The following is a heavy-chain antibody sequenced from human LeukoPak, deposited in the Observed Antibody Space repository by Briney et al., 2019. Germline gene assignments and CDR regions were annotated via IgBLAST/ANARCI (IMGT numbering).Heavy chain of an antibody. D-gene: IGHD1-14*01. CDR1: GLTFSTSG. CDR3: ATETNGRHYDY. Sequence: GGSLRLSCTTSGLTFSTSGFNWVRQAPGKGLEWVASIGPTGFDRYHADSIKGRFTISRGNAKNFLYLQMDSLRAEDTAVYYCATETNGRHYDYWGQGTLLTVSS. J-gene: IGHJ4*02. V-gene: IGHV3-21*06. CDR2: IGPTGFDR.